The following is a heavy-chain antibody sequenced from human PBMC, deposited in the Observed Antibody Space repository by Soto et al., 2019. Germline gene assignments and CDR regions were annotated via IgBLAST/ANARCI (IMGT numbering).Heavy chain of an antibody. D-gene: IGHD3-16*02. CDR1: GFTVSSNY. J-gene: IGHJ6*02. CDR2: IYSGGSA. V-gene: IGHV3-53*02. Sequence: EVQLVETGGGLIQPGGSLRLSCAASGFTVSSNYMSWVRQAPGKGLEWVSVIYSGGSAYYADSVKGRFTISRDNSKNTLYLQRNTVRAEDTAVYYCARDYRSSRYYGMDVWGQGTTVTVSS. CDR3: ARDYRSSRYYGMDV.